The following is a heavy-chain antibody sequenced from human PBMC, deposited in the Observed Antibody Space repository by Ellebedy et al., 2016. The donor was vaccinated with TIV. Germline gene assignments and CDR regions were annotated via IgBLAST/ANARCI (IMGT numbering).Heavy chain of an antibody. CDR1: GGSLSDNY. D-gene: IGHD3-16*01. Sequence: SETLSLTCAVSGGSLSDNYWTWIRQPPGKGLEWIGYLYYTGSTNYNPSLKSRVTISVNTPRNQFSLKLSSVTAADTAVYCCVSSASMDAFDLWGQGTMVTVSS. J-gene: IGHJ3*01. V-gene: IGHV4-59*01. CDR2: LYYTGST. CDR3: VSSASMDAFDL.